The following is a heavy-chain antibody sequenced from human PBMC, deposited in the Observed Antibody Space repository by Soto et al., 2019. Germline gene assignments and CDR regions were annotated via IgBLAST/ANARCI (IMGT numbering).Heavy chain of an antibody. CDR1: GFTFTSSA. Sequence: GASVKVSCKASGFTFTSSAVQWVRQARGQRLEWIGWIVVGSGNTNYAQKFQERVTITRDMSTSTAYMELSSLRSEDTAVYYCAAEAVAGSEGRWNKYNWFDPWGQGTLVTVAS. CDR3: AAEAVAGSEGRWNKYNWFDP. J-gene: IGHJ5*02. CDR2: IVVGSGNT. D-gene: IGHD6-19*01. V-gene: IGHV1-58*01.